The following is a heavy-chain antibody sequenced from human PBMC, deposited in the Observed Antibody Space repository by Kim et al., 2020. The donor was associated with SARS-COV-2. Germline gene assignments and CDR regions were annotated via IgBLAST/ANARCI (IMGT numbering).Heavy chain of an antibody. J-gene: IGHJ6*02. Sequence: GGSLRLSCAASGFTFSSYGMHWVRQAPGTGLEWVAVISYDGSNKYYADSVKGRFTISRDNSKNTLYLQMNSLRAEDTAVYYCAKDQKYYDFWSGYFSGLDDAENYDYSGMDVWGQGTTVTVSS. CDR3: AKDQKYYDFWSGYFSGLDDAENYDYSGMDV. D-gene: IGHD3-3*01. V-gene: IGHV3-30*18. CDR2: ISYDGSNK. CDR1: GFTFSSYG.